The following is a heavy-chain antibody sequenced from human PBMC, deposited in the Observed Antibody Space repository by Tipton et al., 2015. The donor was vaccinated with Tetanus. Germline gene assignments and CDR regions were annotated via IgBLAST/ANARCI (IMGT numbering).Heavy chain of an antibody. Sequence: RSLRLSCAASGFTFSSYAMHWVRQAPGKGLEWVAVISYDGSNKYYADSVRGRFTISRDNSKNTLYLQMNSLRAEDTAVYYCARDADSSFTMIVVVSYGMDVWGQGTTVTVSS. CDR2: ISYDGSNK. D-gene: IGHD3-22*01. V-gene: IGHV3-30-3*01. CDR1: GFTFSSYA. J-gene: IGHJ6*02. CDR3: ARDADSSFTMIVVVSYGMDV.